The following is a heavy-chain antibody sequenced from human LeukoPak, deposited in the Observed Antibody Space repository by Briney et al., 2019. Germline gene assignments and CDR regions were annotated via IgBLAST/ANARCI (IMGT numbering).Heavy chain of an antibody. CDR2: NMPILGIA. CDR1: GGTFSSYA. V-gene: IGHV1-69*04. D-gene: IGHD3-22*01. J-gene: IGHJ4*02. Sequence: SVKVSCKASGGTFSSYAISWVRQAPGQGLEWMGRNMPILGIANYAQKFQGRVTITADKSTSTAYMELSSLRSEDTAVYYCARDGYYDSSGYNPGPKIDYWGQGTLVTVSS. CDR3: ARDGYYDSSGYNPGPKIDY.